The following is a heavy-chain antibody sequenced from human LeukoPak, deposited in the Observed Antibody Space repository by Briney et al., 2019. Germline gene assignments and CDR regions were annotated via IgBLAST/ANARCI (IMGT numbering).Heavy chain of an antibody. CDR1: GGSISSSSYY. D-gene: IGHD1-14*01. V-gene: IGHV4-39*07. CDR2: FFLKGST. Sequence: SETLSLTCTVSGGSISSSSYYWGWIRQPPGKGLEWIGSFFLKGSTYYNPSLKSRVTISVDTSKNQFSLKLSSVTAADTAVYYCARPTGKRFDYWGQGTLVTVSS. CDR3: ARPTGKRFDY. J-gene: IGHJ4*02.